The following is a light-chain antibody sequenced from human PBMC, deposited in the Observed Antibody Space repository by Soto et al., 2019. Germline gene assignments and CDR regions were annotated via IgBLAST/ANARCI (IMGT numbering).Light chain of an antibody. Sequence: QSALTRPASVSGAAGQAITISCTGTSSDVGGYNYVSWYQHHPGKAPKLLIYDVSNRPSGVSNRFSGSKSDNTASLTISGLQPEDEADYYCSSYTTSNTRQIVFGTGTKVTV. V-gene: IGLV2-14*03. CDR3: SSYTTSNTRQIV. J-gene: IGLJ1*01. CDR1: SSDVGGYNY. CDR2: DVS.